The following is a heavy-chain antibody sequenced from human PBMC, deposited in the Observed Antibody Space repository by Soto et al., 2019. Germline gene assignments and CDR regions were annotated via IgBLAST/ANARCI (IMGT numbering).Heavy chain of an antibody. CDR3: AKTPYSGYGLDGMDV. J-gene: IGHJ6*02. CDR2: ISGSGGST. D-gene: IGHD5-12*01. CDR1: GFTFSSYA. Sequence: GGSLRLSCAASGFTFSSYAMSWVRQAPGKGLEWVSAISGSGGSTYYADSVKGRFTISRDNSKNTLYLQMNSLRAEDTAVYYCAKTPYSGYGLDGMDVWGQGTTVTVSS. V-gene: IGHV3-23*01.